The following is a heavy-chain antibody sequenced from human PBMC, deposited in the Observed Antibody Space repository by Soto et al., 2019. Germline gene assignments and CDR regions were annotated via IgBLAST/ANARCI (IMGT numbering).Heavy chain of an antibody. V-gene: IGHV3-23*01. Sequence: GGSLRLSCAASGFTFSSYAMSWVRQAPGKGLEWVSAISGSGGSTYYADSVKGRFTISRDNSKNTLYLQMNSLRAEDTAVYYCAKDWVSSSGWYYFDYWGQGTLVTVSS. CDR1: GFTFSSYA. CDR3: AKDWVSSSGWYYFDY. CDR2: ISGSGGST. J-gene: IGHJ4*02. D-gene: IGHD6-19*01.